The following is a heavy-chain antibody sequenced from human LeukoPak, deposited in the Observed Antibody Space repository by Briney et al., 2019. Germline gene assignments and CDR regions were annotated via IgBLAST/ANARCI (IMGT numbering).Heavy chain of an antibody. D-gene: IGHD2-2*01. CDR3: ARAPHQAIEVANW. CDR2: INPNSGGT. CDR1: GYTFTGYY. V-gene: IGHV1-2*02. J-gene: IGHJ4*02. Sequence: ASVKVSCKASGYTFTGYYMHWVRQAPGQGLEWMGWINPNSGGTNYAQKFQGRVTMTRDTSISTAYMELSRLRSDDTAVYYCARAPHQAIEVANWWGQGTLVTVSS.